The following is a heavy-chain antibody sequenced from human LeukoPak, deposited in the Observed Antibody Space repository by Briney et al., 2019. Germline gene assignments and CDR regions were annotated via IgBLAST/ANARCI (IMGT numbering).Heavy chain of an antibody. Sequence: GGSLRLSCAASGFTFSSYWMSWVRQAPGKGLEWVANIKQDGSEKYYVDSVKGRFTISRDNAKNSLYLQMNSLRAEDTAVYYCARDSQYQLKYYYYGMDVWAKGTTVTVSS. CDR3: ARDSQYQLKYYYYGMDV. J-gene: IGHJ6*04. D-gene: IGHD2-2*01. V-gene: IGHV3-7*03. CDR1: GFTFSSYW. CDR2: IKQDGSEK.